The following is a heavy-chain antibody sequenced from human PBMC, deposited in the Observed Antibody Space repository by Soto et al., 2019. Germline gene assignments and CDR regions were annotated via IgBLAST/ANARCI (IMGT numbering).Heavy chain of an antibody. CDR1: GGSISSSSYY. D-gene: IGHD6-19*01. Sequence: SETLSLTCTVSGGSISSSSYYWGWIRQPPGKGLEWIGSIYYSGSTYYNPSLKNRVTISIDTSTNQFSLTLSSVAAADTAVYYCARPASGYSNGPLYYFDYWGRGALVTVSS. CDR2: IYYSGST. CDR3: ARPASGYSNGPLYYFDY. V-gene: IGHV4-39*01. J-gene: IGHJ4*02.